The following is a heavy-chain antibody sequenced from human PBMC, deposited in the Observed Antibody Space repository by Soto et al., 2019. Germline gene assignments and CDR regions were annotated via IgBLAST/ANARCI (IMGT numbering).Heavy chain of an antibody. D-gene: IGHD5-12*01. CDR1: GFTFSGYW. CDR2: INSDGTTT. Sequence: GGSLRLSCAGSGFTFSGYWMHWVRQSPGKGLVWVSRINSDGTTTAYADSVKGRFTISRDNSKNTLYLQMSSLRAEDTAVYYCAKGGPTFVNYFGPWGQGTLVTVSS. CDR3: AKGGPTFVNYFGP. J-gene: IGHJ5*02. V-gene: IGHV3-74*01.